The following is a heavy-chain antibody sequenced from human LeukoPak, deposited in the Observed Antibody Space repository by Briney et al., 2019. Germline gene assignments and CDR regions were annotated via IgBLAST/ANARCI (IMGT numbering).Heavy chain of an antibody. Sequence: TSGGSLRLSCAASGFPFPNNWMSWVRQAPGKGLEGVGRSKSKTDGGTADYGAPGKGRFTISRDDSKNTMYLQMNSLKTEDTAVYYCSTWRLFDPWGQGTLVTVSS. V-gene: IGHV3-15*01. CDR3: STWRLFDP. J-gene: IGHJ5*02. CDR1: GFPFPNNW. CDR2: SKSKTDGGTA.